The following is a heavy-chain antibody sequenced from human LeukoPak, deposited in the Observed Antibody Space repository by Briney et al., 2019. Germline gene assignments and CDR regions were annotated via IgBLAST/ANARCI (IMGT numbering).Heavy chain of an antibody. Sequence: KSSETLSLTCAVSGYSISSGYYWGCIRQPPGKGLEWIGSIYHSGSTYYNPSLKSRVTISVDTSKNQFSLKLSSVTAGDTAVYYCARVAWSGYYWFDPWGQGTLVTVSS. CDR1: GYSISSGYY. V-gene: IGHV4-38-2*01. J-gene: IGHJ5*02. CDR2: IYHSGST. D-gene: IGHD3-3*01. CDR3: ARVAWSGYYWFDP.